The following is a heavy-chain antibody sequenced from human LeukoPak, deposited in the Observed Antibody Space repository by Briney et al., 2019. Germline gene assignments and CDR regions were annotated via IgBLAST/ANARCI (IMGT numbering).Heavy chain of an antibody. V-gene: IGHV3-30-3*01. J-gene: IGHJ6*02. CDR1: GFTFSSYA. CDR2: ISYDGSNK. CDR3: ARVLLAAAGNYYYYYGMDV. Sequence: PGRSLRLSCAASGFTFSSYAMHWVRQAPGKGLEWVAVISYDGSNKYYADSVKGRFTISRDNSKNTLYLQMNSLRAEDTAVYYCARVLLAAAGNYYYYYGMDVWRQGNTVTVSS. D-gene: IGHD6-13*01.